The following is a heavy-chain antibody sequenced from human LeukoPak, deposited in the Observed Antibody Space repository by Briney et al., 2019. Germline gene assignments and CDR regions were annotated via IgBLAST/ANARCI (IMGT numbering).Heavy chain of an antibody. J-gene: IGHJ4*02. CDR3: AKDLVSHPHFDY. V-gene: IGHV3-23*01. D-gene: IGHD3-16*01. CDR1: GFTSSSYA. CDR2: ISGSGGST. Sequence: PGGSLRLSCAASGFTSSSYAMSWVRQAPGKGLEWVSAISGSGGSTYYADSVKGRFTISRDNSKNTLYLQMNSLRAEDTAVYYCAKDLVSHPHFDYWGQGTLVTVSS.